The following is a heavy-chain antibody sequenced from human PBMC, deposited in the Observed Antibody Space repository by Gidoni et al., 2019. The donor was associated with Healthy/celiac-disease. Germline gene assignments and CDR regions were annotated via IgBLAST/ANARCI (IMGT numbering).Heavy chain of an antibody. CDR1: GFTFSSYA. CDR3: AKDKERRRDNDSSGP. J-gene: IGHJ5*02. V-gene: IGHV3-23*01. CDR2: ISGSGGST. D-gene: IGHD3-22*01. Sequence: EVQLLESGGGLVQPGGSLRLSCAASGFTFSSYAMGWVRQAPGKGLEWVSAISGSGGSTYYADSVKGRFTISRDNSKNTLYLQMNSLRAEDTAVYYCAKDKERRRDNDSSGPWGQGTLVTVSS.